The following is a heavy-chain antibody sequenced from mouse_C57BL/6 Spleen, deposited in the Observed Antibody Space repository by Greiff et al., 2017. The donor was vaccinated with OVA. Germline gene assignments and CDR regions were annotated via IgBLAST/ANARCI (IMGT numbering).Heavy chain of an antibody. D-gene: IGHD3-2*02. CDR3: TTELRLRGAMDY. J-gene: IGHJ4*01. V-gene: IGHV14-4*01. Sequence: EVMLVESGAELVRPGASVKLSCTASGFNIKDDYMHWVKQRPEQGLEWIGWIDPENGDTEYASKFQGKATITADTSSNTAYLQLSSLTSEDTAVYYCTTELRLRGAMDYWGQGTSVTVSS. CDR1: GFNIKDDY. CDR2: IDPENGDT.